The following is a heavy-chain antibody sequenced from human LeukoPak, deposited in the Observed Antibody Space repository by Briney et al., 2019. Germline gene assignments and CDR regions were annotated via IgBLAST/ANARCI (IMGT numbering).Heavy chain of an antibody. CDR2: IDYSGST. CDR3: ARGLYSIVDY. D-gene: IGHD2-8*01. V-gene: IGHV4-31*03. CDR1: GGSISSGGYY. J-gene: IGHJ4*02. Sequence: SGTLSLTCTVSGGSISSGGYYWSWIRQHPGKGLEWMGYIDYSGSTYYNPSLKSRVTISRDTSKNQFSLKLSSVTAADTAVYYCARGLYSIVDYWGQGTLVTVSS.